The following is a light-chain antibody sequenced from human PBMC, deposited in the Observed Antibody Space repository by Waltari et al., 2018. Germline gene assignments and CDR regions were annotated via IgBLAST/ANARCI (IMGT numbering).Light chain of an antibody. CDR1: SSNIRAGYD. J-gene: IGLJ3*02. V-gene: IGLV1-40*01. CDR2: GHN. Sequence: QSVLTQPPPVSGAPGQSITISCTGSSSNIRAGYDVHWYQHLPGTAPKLLIYGHNNRPSGVPDRFSGSKSGTSASLAITGLQAEDEADYYCQSYDSSVSAWVFGGGTKLTVV. CDR3: QSYDSSVSAWV.